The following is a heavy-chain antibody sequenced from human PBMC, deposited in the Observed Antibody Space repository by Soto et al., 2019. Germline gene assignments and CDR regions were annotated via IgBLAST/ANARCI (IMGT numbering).Heavy chain of an antibody. Sequence: SVKVSCKASGGTFSSYAISWVRQAPGQGLEWMGGIIPIFGTANYAQKFQGRVTITADESTSTAYMELSSLRSEDTAVYYCARGEYYDFWSGYRPGDYYYYGMDVWGQGTTVTVSS. CDR1: GGTFSSYA. J-gene: IGHJ6*02. V-gene: IGHV1-69*13. CDR2: IIPIFGTA. CDR3: ARGEYYDFWSGYRPGDYYYYGMDV. D-gene: IGHD3-3*01.